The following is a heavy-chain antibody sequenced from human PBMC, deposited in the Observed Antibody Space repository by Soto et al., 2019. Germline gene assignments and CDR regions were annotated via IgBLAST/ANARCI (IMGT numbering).Heavy chain of an antibody. CDR2: IIPIFGTA. CDR3: GRDRGPSSGYYPYWFDP. V-gene: IGHV1-69*12. Sequence: QVQLVQSGAEVKKPGSSVKVSCKASGGTFSSYAITWVRQAPGQGLEWMGGIIPIFGTANYAQKFQARVTIAADESKSTAYMELSSLRSADTAVYYCGRDRGPSSGYYPYWFDPWGQGTLVTVAS. CDR1: GGTFSSYA. J-gene: IGHJ5*02. D-gene: IGHD3-22*01.